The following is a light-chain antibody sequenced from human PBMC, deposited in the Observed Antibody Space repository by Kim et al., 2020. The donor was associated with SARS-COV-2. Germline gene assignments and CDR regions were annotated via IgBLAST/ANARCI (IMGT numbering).Light chain of an antibody. Sequence: EIVLTQSPATLSLSPGERATLSCRASQSVSSYLVCYQQKPGHPPRLLIYDASTRTTGIPARFSGSRSWTEFSLPISSRVPEDFVVYYYRQHSSWPPPYSFGQGTKLEI. CDR1: QSVSSY. J-gene: IGKJ2*03. CDR3: RQHSSWPPPYS. V-gene: IGKV3-11*01. CDR2: DAS.